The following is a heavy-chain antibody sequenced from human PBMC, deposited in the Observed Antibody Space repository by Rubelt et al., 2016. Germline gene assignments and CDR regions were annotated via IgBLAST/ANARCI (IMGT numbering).Heavy chain of an antibody. CDR2: INYSGST. J-gene: IGHJ4*02. V-gene: IGHV4-34*01. D-gene: IGHD3-22*01. CDR3: ARGKEGLGVTMMDY. CDR1: GGSFSGYY. Sequence: QVQLQQWGAGLLKPSETLSLTCAVYGGSFSGYYWSWIRQPPGKGLEWIGEINYSGSTNYNPSLKSRVTISVDTSKNQFSLKLSSVTAADTAVYYCARGKEGLGVTMMDYWGQGTLVTVSS.